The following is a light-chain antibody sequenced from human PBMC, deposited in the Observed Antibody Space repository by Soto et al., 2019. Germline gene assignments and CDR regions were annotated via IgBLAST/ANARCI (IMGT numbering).Light chain of an antibody. J-gene: IGKJ2*01. Sequence: DIQMTQSPSTLSASVGDRVTITCRTSHSVNTWLAWYQHKPGKAPNLLIYDASSLQGGVPSRFSGSGSGTDFTLTISSLEPEDFAVYYCQQRSNWPPYTFGQGTKLEIK. CDR1: HSVNTW. V-gene: IGKV1-5*01. CDR2: DAS. CDR3: QQRSNWPPYT.